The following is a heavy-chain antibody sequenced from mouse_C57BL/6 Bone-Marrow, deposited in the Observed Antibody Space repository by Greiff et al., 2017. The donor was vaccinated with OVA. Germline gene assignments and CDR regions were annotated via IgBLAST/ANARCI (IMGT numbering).Heavy chain of an antibody. J-gene: IGHJ3*01. D-gene: IGHD4-1*01. V-gene: IGHV1-64*01. Sequence: QVQLQQSGAELVKPGASVKLSCKASGYTFTSYWMHWVKQRPGQGLEWIGMIHPNSGSTNYNEKFKSKATLTVDKSSSTAYMQLSSLTSEDSAVXYCARSLTGTFAYWGQGTLVTVSA. CDR3: ARSLTGTFAY. CDR1: GYTFTSYW. CDR2: IHPNSGST.